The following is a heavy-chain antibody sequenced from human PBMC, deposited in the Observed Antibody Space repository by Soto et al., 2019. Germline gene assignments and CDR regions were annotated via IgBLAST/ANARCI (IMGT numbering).Heavy chain of an antibody. D-gene: IGHD6-19*01. V-gene: IGHV5-10-1*01. CDR2: IDPSDSYT. CDR3: ARVQGDPQWLVPYYYYGMDV. Sequence: GGSLNVSFKWSGCICTWYWVSWLRQLPGKGLEWMGRIDPSDSYTNYSPSFQGHVTISADKSISTAYLQWSSLKASDTAMYYCARVQGDPQWLVPYYYYGMDVWGQGTKV. J-gene: IGHJ6*02. CDR1: GCICTWYW.